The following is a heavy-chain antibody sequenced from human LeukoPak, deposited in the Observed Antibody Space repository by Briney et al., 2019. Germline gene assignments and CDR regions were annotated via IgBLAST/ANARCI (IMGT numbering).Heavy chain of an antibody. Sequence: GGSVRLSCAASGFTFSSYGLSWVRQAPGKGLEWVSAISGSGGSTYYADSVKGRFTNSRDNSKNTLYLQMNSLRAEDTAIYYCANTYYDRGERHWGQGTLVTVSS. CDR1: GFTFSSYG. CDR2: ISGSGGST. V-gene: IGHV3-23*01. D-gene: IGHD3-22*01. CDR3: ANTYYDRGERH. J-gene: IGHJ4*02.